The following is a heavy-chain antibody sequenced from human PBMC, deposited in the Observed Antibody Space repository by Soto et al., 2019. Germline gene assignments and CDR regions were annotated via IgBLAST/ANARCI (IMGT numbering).Heavy chain of an antibody. D-gene: IGHD3-10*01. V-gene: IGHV3-48*02. Sequence: RGSLRLSCAASGFTFSSYSMNWVRQSPGKGLEWVSYISSSSSTIYYADSVKGRFTISRDNAKNSLYLQMNSLRYEETAAYYFARDTQGARGDYRGQGTLVTASS. J-gene: IGHJ4*01. CDR1: GFTFSSYS. CDR3: ARDTQGARGDY. CDR2: ISSSSSTI.